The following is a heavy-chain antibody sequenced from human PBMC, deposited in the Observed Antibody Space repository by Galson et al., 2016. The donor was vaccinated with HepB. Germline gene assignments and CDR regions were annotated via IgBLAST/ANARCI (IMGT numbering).Heavy chain of an antibody. V-gene: IGHV3-23*01. CDR2: ISGSDGST. CDR3: ARDPMATRYYYYGMDV. CDR1: GFTFSSYA. J-gene: IGHJ6*02. Sequence: SLRLSCAASGFTFSSYAMSWVRQAPGKGLEWVSAISGSDGSTYYADSVKGRFTISRDNSKNTLFLQMSSLRAEDSAVYYCARDPMATRYYYYGMDVWGQGTTVTVSS. D-gene: IGHD5-24*01.